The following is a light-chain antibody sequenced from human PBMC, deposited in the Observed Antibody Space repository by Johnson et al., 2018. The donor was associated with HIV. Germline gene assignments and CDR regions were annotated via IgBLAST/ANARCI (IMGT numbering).Light chain of an antibody. Sequence: QSVLTQPPSVSAAPGQKVTISCSGSSSTIGNNYVSWYQVLPGTAPKLLIYKNDKRPSGIPDRFSGSKSGTSATLGITGLQPGYEADYYCGTWDTSLTKGGVFGTGTKVTVL. CDR3: GTWDTSLTKGGV. CDR2: KND. CDR1: SSTIGNNY. J-gene: IGLJ1*01. V-gene: IGLV1-51*02.